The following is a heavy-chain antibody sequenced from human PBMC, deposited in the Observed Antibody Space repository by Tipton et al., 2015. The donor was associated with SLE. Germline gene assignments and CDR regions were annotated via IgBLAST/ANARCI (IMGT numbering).Heavy chain of an antibody. CDR1: GFTFSSYA. Sequence: SLRLSCADSGFTFSSYAMHWVRQAPGKGLEWVAVISYDGSNKYYADSVKGRFTISRDNSKNTLYLQMNSLRAEDTAVYYCARELSLAYGDYWGQGTLVTVSS. J-gene: IGHJ4*02. CDR3: ARELSLAYGDY. D-gene: IGHD4-17*01. CDR2: ISYDGSNK. V-gene: IGHV3-30*14.